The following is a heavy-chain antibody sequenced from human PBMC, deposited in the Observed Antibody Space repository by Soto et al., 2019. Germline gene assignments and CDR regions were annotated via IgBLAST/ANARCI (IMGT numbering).Heavy chain of an antibody. J-gene: IGHJ4*02. D-gene: IGHD2-2*01. CDR1: GFTFSSYA. Sequence: EVQLLESGGGLVQPGGSLRLSCAASGFTFSSYAMSWVRQAPGKGLEWVSAISGGGGSKYNADSVKGRFTISRDNSKNTRYLQMNSLRAADTAVYYCARPNLYCSSTSCYEYWCQGTLV. V-gene: IGHV3-23*01. CDR3: ARPNLYCSSTSCYEY. CDR2: ISGGGGSK.